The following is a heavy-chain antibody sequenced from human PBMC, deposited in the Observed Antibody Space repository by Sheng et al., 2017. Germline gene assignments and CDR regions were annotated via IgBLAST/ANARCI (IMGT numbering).Heavy chain of an antibody. Sequence: EVQVVESGGGLVKPGGSLRLSCEVSGFSFTNAWVTWVRQAPGKGLEWVGRVKSKSDDGTTYYAEAVRGRFSIIRDDSEKTVFLQMDSLKTEDTALYYCTIETIRDDSRLMDYWGQ. J-gene: IGHJ4*02. CDR2: VKSKSDDGTT. CDR1: GFSFTNAW. D-gene: IGHD3-22*01. CDR3: TIETIRDDSRLMDY. V-gene: IGHV3-15*01.